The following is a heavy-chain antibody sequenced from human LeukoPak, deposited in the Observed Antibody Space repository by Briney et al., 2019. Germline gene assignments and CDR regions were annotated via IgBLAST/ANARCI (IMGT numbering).Heavy chain of an antibody. V-gene: IGHV3-21*01. J-gene: IGHJ6*03. CDR1: GFTFSSYS. D-gene: IGHD2-8*01. CDR2: ISSSSSYI. Sequence: GGSLRLSCAASGFTFSSYSMNWVRQAPGKGLEWVSSISSSSSYIYYADSVKGRFTISRDNAKNSLFLQMNSLRAEDTAVYYCAKDRCSNGIGCYYYYMDVWGKGTTVTISS. CDR3: AKDRCSNGIGCYYYYMDV.